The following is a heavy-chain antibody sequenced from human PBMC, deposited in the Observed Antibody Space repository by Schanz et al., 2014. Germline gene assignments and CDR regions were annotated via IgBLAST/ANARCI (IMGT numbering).Heavy chain of an antibody. J-gene: IGHJ3*02. CDR2: ISDSGDTA. CDR1: GFTFTNYA. V-gene: IGHV3-23*01. D-gene: IGHD4-17*01. CDR3: ARKMKLGVYGGKGHDSLDI. Sequence: DVQLLDSGGGLVQPGGSLRLSCAASGFTFTNYAMSWVRQAPGKGLEWVSLISDSGDTAYYADSVKGRFTISRDNFKGALYLQMSSLRAEDTAVYYCARKMKLGVYGGKGHDSLDIWGQGTMVTVSS.